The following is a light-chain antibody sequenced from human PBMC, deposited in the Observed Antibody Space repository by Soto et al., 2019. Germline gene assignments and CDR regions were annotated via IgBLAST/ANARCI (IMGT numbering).Light chain of an antibody. CDR1: SSDVGDYDY. CDR2: EVI. Sequence: QSALTQPPSASGSPGQAVTISCAGTSSDVGDYDYVSWYQLHPGKAPKLLIYEVIKRPSGVPDRFSGSKTGNTASLTVSGLQAEDETDYYCSSYAGSNGVVFCRGTKLNVL. V-gene: IGLV2-8*01. J-gene: IGLJ3*02. CDR3: SSYAGSNGVV.